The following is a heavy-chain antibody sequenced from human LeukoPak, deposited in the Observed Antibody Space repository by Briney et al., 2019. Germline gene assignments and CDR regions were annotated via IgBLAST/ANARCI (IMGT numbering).Heavy chain of an antibody. V-gene: IGHV3-30*02. CDR2: IWYDGSNK. CDR3: AKDFGHSFGFYNFFDP. CDR1: GFTFSHYG. Sequence: PGGSLRLSCAASGFTFSHYGVHWVRQAPGKGLEWVAIIWYDGSNKYYADSVKGRFAISRDNSKSTVYLQMDSLAAEDTAVYYCAKDFGHSFGFYNFFDPWGQGTLVTVSS. D-gene: IGHD5-18*01. J-gene: IGHJ5*02.